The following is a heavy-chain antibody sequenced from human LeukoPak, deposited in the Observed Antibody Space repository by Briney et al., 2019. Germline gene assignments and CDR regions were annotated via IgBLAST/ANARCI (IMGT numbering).Heavy chain of an antibody. CDR3: ARGPDSSSWYYYYMDV. V-gene: IGHV4-34*01. D-gene: IGHD6-13*01. CDR1: GGSFSGYF. CDR2: INHSGST. Sequence: SETLSLTCAVYGGSFSGYFWTWIRQPPGKGLEWIGEINHSGSTNYNPSLKSRVTISVDSSNNQFSLKLSSVTAADTAVYYCARGPDSSSWYYYYMDVWGKGTTVTVSS. J-gene: IGHJ6*03.